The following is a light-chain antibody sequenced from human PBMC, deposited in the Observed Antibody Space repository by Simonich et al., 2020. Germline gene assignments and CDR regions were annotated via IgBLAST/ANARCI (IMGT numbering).Light chain of an antibody. CDR2: WES. J-gene: IGKJ1*01. CDR1: QSVLYSSNNKNY. Sequence: DIVMTQSPDSLAVSLGERATINCKSSQSVLYSSNNKNYLAWYQQKPGQPPKLLIYWESTRESGVPARFSGSGSGTDFTLTISSLQAEDVGVYYCQQDYSTPWTFGQGTKVEIK. V-gene: IGKV4-1*01. CDR3: QQDYSTPWT.